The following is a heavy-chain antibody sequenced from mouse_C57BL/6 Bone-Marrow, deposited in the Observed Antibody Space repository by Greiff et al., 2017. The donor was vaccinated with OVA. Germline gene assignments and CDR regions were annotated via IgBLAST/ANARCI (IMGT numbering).Heavy chain of an antibody. CDR2: IYPGDGDT. CDR3: ARFPFLATYAIDY. CDR1: GFAFSSYW. J-gene: IGHJ4*01. V-gene: IGHV1-80*01. Sequence: QVQLQQSGAELVKPGASVKISCTASGFAFSSYWMTWVKQRPGKGLEWIGPIYPGDGDTNYNGNFKGKSTLSADKSSSTAYMQLSRLTSEDSAVYYCARFPFLATYAIDYWGQGTSVTVSS. D-gene: IGHD1-1*01.